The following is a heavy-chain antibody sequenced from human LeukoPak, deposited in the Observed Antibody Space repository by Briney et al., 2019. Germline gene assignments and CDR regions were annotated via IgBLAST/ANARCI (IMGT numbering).Heavy chain of an antibody. Sequence: ASVKVSFKSSGYTFTSYDINWVRQATGQGLEWMGWMNPNSGNTGYAQKFQGRVTMTRNTSISTAYMELSSLRSEDTAVYYCARAPRGVPHDAFDIWGQGTMVTVSS. D-gene: IGHD3-10*01. J-gene: IGHJ3*02. V-gene: IGHV1-8*01. CDR1: GYTFTSYD. CDR3: ARAPRGVPHDAFDI. CDR2: MNPNSGNT.